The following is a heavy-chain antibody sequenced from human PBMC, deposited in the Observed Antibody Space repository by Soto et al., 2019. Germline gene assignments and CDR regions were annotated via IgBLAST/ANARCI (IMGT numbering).Heavy chain of an antibody. CDR1: GYTFTIYA. D-gene: IGHD4-17*01. V-gene: IGHV1-3*01. Sequence: ASVKVSCKASGYTFTIYAIHWVRQAPGQGLEWMGWINAGNGNTKSSQKFQGRLTITSDTSANTAYMELSSLRSEDTAVYYCARPRGPTGENWFDLWGQGTLVTVSS. J-gene: IGHJ5*02. CDR2: INAGNGNT. CDR3: ARPRGPTGENWFDL.